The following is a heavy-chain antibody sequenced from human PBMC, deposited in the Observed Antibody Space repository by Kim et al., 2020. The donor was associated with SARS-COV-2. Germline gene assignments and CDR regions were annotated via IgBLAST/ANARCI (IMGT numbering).Heavy chain of an antibody. J-gene: IGHJ4*02. CDR1: GGSISSYY. V-gene: IGHV4-59*13. CDR2: IYYSGST. Sequence: SETLSLTCTVSGGSISSYYWSWIRQPPGKGLEWIGYIYYSGSTNYNPSLKSRVTISVDTSKNQFSLELSSVTAADTAVYYCARDKGLEGGYSYGHFDYWGQGTLVTVSS. CDR3: ARDKGLEGGYSYGHFDY. D-gene: IGHD5-18*01.